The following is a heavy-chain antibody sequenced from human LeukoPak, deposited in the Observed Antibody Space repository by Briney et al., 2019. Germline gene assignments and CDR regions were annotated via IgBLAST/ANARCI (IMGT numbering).Heavy chain of an antibody. CDR1: GYTFTSYY. V-gene: IGHV1-46*01. J-gene: IGHJ4*02. D-gene: IGHD3-3*01. CDR2: INPSGGST. CDR3: ARGGPSMSDRITIFGVVISLYYFDY. Sequence: ASVKVSCKASGYTFTSYYMHWVRQAPGQGLEWMGIINPSGGSTSYAQKFQGRVTMTRDTSISTAYMELSRLRSDDTAVYYCARGGPSMSDRITIFGVVISLYYFDYWGQGTLVTVSS.